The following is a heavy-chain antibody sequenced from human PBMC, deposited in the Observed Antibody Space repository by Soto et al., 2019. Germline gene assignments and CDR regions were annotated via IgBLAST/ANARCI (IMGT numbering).Heavy chain of an antibody. CDR1: GFTFSDYY. V-gene: IGHV3-11*01. CDR3: ARVLTYYDFWSGLNWFDP. J-gene: IGHJ5*02. CDR2: ISSSGSTI. Sequence: QVQLVESGGGLVKPGGSLRLSCAASGFTFSDYYMSWIRQAPGKGLEWVSYISSSGSTIYYADSVKGRFTISRDNAKNSLYLQINSLRAEDTAVYYCARVLTYYDFWSGLNWFDPWGQGTLVTVSS. D-gene: IGHD3-3*01.